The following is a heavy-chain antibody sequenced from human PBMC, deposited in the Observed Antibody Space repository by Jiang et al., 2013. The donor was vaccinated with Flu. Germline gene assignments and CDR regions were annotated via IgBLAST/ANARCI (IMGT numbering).Heavy chain of an antibody. CDR2: LGGSGGST. V-gene: IGHV3-23*01. D-gene: IGHD2-2*02. J-gene: IGHJ1*01. Sequence: GLGVGSQLLGGSGGSTYYADSVKGRFTISRDNSKNTLYLQMNSLRAEDTAVYYCAKDARYCSSTSCYTYFQHVGPRAPWSPSP. CDR3: AKDARYCSSTSCYTYFQH.